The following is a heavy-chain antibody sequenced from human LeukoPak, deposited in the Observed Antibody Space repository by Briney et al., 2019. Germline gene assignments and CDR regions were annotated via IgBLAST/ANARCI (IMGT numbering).Heavy chain of an antibody. CDR2: ISGGGEDT. CDR1: GFTFTSYA. V-gene: IGHV3-23*01. D-gene: IGHD4-17*01. Sequence: GGSLRLSYAASGFTFTSYAMSWIRQAPGKGLEWVSAISGGGEDTYYPDSVKGRFTISRDNAKNTLYLQMNSLRADDTAIYYCTKDPNGDYIGAFDPWGQGTLVTVSS. J-gene: IGHJ5*02. CDR3: TKDPNGDYIGAFDP.